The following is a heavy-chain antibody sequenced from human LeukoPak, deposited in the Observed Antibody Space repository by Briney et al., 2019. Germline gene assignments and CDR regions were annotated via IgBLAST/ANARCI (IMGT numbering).Heavy chain of an antibody. CDR2: IYTSGST. CDR1: GGSISSYY. J-gene: IGHJ5*02. V-gene: IGHV4-4*07. Sequence: SETLSLTCTVSGGSISSYYWSWIRQPAGKGLEWIGRIYTSGSTNYNPSLKSRVTMSVDTSKNQFSLKLSSVTAADTAVYYCARWKGLSDLWSARGFDPWGQGTLVTVSS. D-gene: IGHD3-3*01. CDR3: ARWKGLSDLWSARGFDP.